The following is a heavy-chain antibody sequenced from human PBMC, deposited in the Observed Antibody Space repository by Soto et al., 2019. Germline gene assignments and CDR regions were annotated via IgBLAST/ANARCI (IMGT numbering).Heavy chain of an antibody. D-gene: IGHD2-15*01. Sequence: PGGSLRLSCAASGFNVSTSYMSWVRQAPGKGLEWVSVLYSGGITYYADSVKGRFTISKDNSKNMLYLQMQSLRAEDTAVYYCARQTQFNIVDYWSQGTLVTVPS. CDR3: ARQTQFNIVDY. J-gene: IGHJ4*02. CDR2: LYSGGIT. CDR1: GFNVSTSY. V-gene: IGHV3-66*04.